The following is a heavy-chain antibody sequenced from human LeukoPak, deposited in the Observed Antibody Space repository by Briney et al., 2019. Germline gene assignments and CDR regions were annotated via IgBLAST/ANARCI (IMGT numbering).Heavy chain of an antibody. CDR1: GFAFSDSW. J-gene: IGHJ4*02. CDR2: IRHDGNAK. CDR3: ATSHDSAGND. V-gene: IGHV3-7*01. Sequence: PGGSLRLSCAASGFAFSDSWMSWVRQAPGKGLEWVANIRHDGNAKYYVPSVRGRFTISRDNAKNSLYLQMNSLTDEGTAVYYCATSHDSAGNDWGQGTLVTVSS. D-gene: IGHD3-22*01.